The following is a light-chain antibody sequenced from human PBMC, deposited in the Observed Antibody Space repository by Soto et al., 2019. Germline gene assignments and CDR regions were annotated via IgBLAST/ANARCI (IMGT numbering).Light chain of an antibody. CDR1: QSVRSN. V-gene: IGKV3-15*01. Sequence: EIVMTQSPATLSVSPGERATLSCRASQSVRSNLAWYQQKPGQAPRLLIYGASTRATGIPARFSGSGSGTEFTLTISRLQSEDFAVYYCQHYNNWPPWTFGQGTKVDIK. CDR3: QHYNNWPPWT. J-gene: IGKJ1*01. CDR2: GAS.